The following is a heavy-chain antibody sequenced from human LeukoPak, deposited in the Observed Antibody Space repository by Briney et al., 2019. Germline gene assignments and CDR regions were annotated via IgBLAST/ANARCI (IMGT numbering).Heavy chain of an antibody. CDR2: IKEDGSEK. D-gene: IGHD5-18*01. V-gene: IGHV3-7*03. CDR1: GFPFSSYW. J-gene: IGHJ4*02. CDR3: ARDHNYGSDY. Sequence: PGGSLRLSCVASGFPFSSYWMTWVRQAPGKGLEWVANIKEDGSEKYYVDSVKGRFTISRDSAKNSLYLQMNSLRVEDTAVYYCARDHNYGSDYWGQGTLVTVSS.